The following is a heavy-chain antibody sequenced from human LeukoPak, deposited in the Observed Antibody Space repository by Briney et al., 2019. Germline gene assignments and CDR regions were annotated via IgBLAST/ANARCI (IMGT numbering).Heavy chain of an antibody. V-gene: IGHV1-24*01. CDR1: GYTLTELS. Sequence: ASVKVSCKVSGYTLTELSMHWVRQAPGKGLEWMGGFDPEDGETIYAQKFQGRVTMTEDTSTDTAYMELSSLRSEDTAVYYCATRELRATPVDYWGQGTLVTVSS. J-gene: IGHJ4*02. D-gene: IGHD1-26*01. CDR2: FDPEDGET. CDR3: ATRELRATPVDY.